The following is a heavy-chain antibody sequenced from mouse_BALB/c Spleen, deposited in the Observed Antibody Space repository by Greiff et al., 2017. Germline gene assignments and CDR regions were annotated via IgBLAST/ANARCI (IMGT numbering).Heavy chain of an antibody. V-gene: IGHV1-39*01. D-gene: IGHD1-1*01. CDR2: IDPYYGGT. Sequence: EVKLVESGPELEKPGASVKISCKASGYSFTGYNMNWVKQSNGKSLEWIGNIDPYYGGTSYNQKFKGKATLTVDKSSSTAYMQLKSLTSEDSAVYYCARGPGSSYHWYFDVWGAGTTVTVSS. J-gene: IGHJ1*01. CDR3: ARGPGSSYHWYFDV. CDR1: GYSFTGYN.